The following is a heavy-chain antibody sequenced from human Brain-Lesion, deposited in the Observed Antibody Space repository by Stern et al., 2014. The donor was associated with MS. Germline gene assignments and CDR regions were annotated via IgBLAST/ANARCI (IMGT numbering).Heavy chain of an antibody. D-gene: IGHD1-26*01. CDR3: ATLSPGAGGNYYRHFDY. CDR1: GCTLTELS. CDR2: FDPEDGET. J-gene: IGHJ4*02. Sequence: DQLVESGAEVKKPGASVKVSCKVSGCTLTELSMHWVRQAPRKGLEWMGGFDPEDGETIYAQKFQGRVTMTEDTSTDTAYMELSSLRSEDTAVYYCATLSPGAGGNYYRHFDYWGQGTLVTVSS. V-gene: IGHV1-24*01.